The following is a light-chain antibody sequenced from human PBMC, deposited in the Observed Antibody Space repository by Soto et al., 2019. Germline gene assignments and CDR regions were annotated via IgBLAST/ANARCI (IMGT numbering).Light chain of an antibody. V-gene: IGKV1-8*01. CDR1: QGISSY. CDR3: QQYYSYPVT. CDR2: AAS. Sequence: ATRMTQSPSSLSASTGDRVTITCRASQGISSYLAWYQQKPGKAPKLLIYAASTLQSGVPSRFSGSGSGTDFTLTISCLQSEDFATYYCQQYYSYPVTFGQGTKVDI. J-gene: IGKJ1*01.